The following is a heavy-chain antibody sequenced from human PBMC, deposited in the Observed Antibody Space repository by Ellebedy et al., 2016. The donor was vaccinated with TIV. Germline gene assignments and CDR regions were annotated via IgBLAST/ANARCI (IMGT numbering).Heavy chain of an antibody. CDR1: GGSISRYY. CDR3: ARGPIVVVPAAHDAFDI. Sequence: SETLSLXXTVSGGSISRYYWSWIRQPAGKGLEWIGRIYTSGSTNYNPSLKSRVTMSVDTSKNQFSLKLSSVTAADTAVYYCARGPIVVVPAAHDAFDIWGQGTMVTVSS. J-gene: IGHJ3*02. V-gene: IGHV4-4*07. D-gene: IGHD2-2*01. CDR2: IYTSGST.